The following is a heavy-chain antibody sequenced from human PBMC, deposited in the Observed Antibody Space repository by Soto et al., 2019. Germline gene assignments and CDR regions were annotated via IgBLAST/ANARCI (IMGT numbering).Heavy chain of an antibody. J-gene: IGHJ4*02. D-gene: IGHD3-22*01. Sequence: QVQLVESGGGVVQPGRSLRLSCAASGFTFSSYAMHWVRQAPGKGLEWVAVISYDGSNKYYADSVQGRFTISRDNSKNTLYLQMNGLRAEDTAVYYCARDLAGIGPYYYDSSGYAYDYWGQGTLVIVSS. V-gene: IGHV3-30-3*01. CDR3: ARDLAGIGPYYYDSSGYAYDY. CDR1: GFTFSSYA. CDR2: ISYDGSNK.